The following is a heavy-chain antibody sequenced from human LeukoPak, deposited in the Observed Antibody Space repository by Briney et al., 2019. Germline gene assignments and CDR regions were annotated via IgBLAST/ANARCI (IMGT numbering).Heavy chain of an antibody. D-gene: IGHD1-26*01. J-gene: IGHJ4*02. CDR1: GGSFSGYY. CDR2: INHSGST. Sequence: PSETLSLTCAVYGGSFSGYYWSWIRQPPGKGLEWIGEINHSGSTNYNPSLKSRVTISVDTSKNQFSLKLSSVTAADTAVYYCARDLGGSYKDYWGQGTLVTVSS. V-gene: IGHV4-34*01. CDR3: ARDLGGSYKDY.